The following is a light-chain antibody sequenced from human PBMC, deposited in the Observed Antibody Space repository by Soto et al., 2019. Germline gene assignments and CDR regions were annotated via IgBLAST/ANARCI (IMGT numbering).Light chain of an antibody. CDR1: QSVRSNY. CDR3: QQYGSSSYT. J-gene: IGKJ2*01. CDR2: GAS. V-gene: IGKV3-20*01. Sequence: DIVLTQSPDTLSLSPGERATLSCRASQSVRSNYLAWYQQKPGQAPRLLIYGASTRATGIPDRFSGSGSGTDFTLTISRLEPEDFAVYYCQQYGSSSYTFGQGTRLEIK.